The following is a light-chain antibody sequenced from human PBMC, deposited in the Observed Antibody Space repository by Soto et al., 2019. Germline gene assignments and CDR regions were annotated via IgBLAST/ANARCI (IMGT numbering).Light chain of an antibody. CDR3: CSFTGTTIGV. J-gene: IGLJ2*01. V-gene: IGLV2-8*01. CDR1: SSDVGRYNY. CDR2: DVN. Sequence: QSALTQPPSASGSPGQSVTISCTGTSSDVGRYNYVSWYQQHPGKAPKLMIYDVNKRPSEVPDRFSGSKSGNTASLTVSGLQAEYEADYYCCSFTGTTIGVFGGGTKLTVL.